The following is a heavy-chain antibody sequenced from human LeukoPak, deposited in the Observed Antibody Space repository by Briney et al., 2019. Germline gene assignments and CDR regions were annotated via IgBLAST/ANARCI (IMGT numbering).Heavy chain of an antibody. V-gene: IGHV1-2*02. Sequence: ASVKVSCKASGYTFTGHYMHWVRQAPGQGLEWMGWIDAKSGGTNYAQKFQGRVTMTRDTSISTAYMELRRLRSDDTAVYYCARDYDSSDYYNYFDYWGQGTLVTVSS. J-gene: IGHJ4*02. CDR3: ARDYDSSDYYNYFDY. D-gene: IGHD3-22*01. CDR1: GYTFTGHY. CDR2: IDAKSGGT.